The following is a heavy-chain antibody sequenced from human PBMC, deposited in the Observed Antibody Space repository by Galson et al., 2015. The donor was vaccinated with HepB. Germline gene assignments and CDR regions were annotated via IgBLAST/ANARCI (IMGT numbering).Heavy chain of an antibody. CDR2: IRGSGGGT. CDR1: GFTFSSYA. CDR3: AKDMGDYGDYPNYYDY. D-gene: IGHD4-17*01. Sequence: SLRLSCAASGFTFSSYAMTWVRQGPGKGLEWVSAIRGSGGGTYYADSVKGRFTISRDNSKNTLYLQMNSLRAEDTAVYYCAKDMGDYGDYPNYYDYWGQGILVTVSS. V-gene: IGHV3-23*01. J-gene: IGHJ4*02.